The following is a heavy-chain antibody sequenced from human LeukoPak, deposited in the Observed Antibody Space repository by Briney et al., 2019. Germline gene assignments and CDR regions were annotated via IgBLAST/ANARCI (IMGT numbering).Heavy chain of an antibody. CDR3: ARGINGFDY. Sequence: ASVKVSCKASGYTFTGNYIHWVRQAPGQGLEWMGWINPNSGGTNSAQKFQDRVTMTRGTSISTGYMELSRLRSDDTAVYYCARGINGFDYWGQGTLVTVSS. CDR1: GYTFTGNY. CDR2: INPNSGGT. V-gene: IGHV1-2*02. J-gene: IGHJ4*02. D-gene: IGHD3-10*01.